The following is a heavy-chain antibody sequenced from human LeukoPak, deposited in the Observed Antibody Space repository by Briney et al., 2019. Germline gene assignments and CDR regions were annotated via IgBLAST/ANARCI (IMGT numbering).Heavy chain of an antibody. V-gene: IGHV3-64*01. D-gene: IGHD5-24*01. CDR2: ISSNGGST. Sequence: PGGSLRLSCAAYGFTFSSYAMHWVRQAPGKGLEYVSAISSNGGSTYYANSVKGRFTISRDNSKNKLYLQMGSLRAEDRAVYYCARLLQDGYNSFDYWGQGTLVTVSS. CDR3: ARLLQDGYNSFDY. CDR1: GFTFSSYA. J-gene: IGHJ4*02.